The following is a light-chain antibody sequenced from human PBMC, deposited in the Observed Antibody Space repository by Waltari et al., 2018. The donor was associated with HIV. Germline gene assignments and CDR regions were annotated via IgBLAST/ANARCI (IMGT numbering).Light chain of an antibody. CDR2: GNS. Sequence: QSELTQPPSVSAAPGQRVNISCTGSSSNIGAGYDVHWYQQVPGRAPKVVIYGNSNRPSGVPDRFSGSKSGSSASLVITGLQSEDEADYYCQSYDSNLSGLFGGGTKVTVL. CDR1: SSNIGAGYD. J-gene: IGLJ2*01. V-gene: IGLV1-40*01. CDR3: QSYDSNLSGL.